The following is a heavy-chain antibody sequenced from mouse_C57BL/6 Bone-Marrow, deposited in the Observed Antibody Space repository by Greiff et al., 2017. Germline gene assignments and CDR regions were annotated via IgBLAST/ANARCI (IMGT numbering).Heavy chain of an antibody. Sequence: QVQLQQPGAELVMPGASVKLSCKASGYTFTSYWMHWVKQRPGQGLEWIGEIDPSDSYTNYNQKFKGKSTLTVDKSSSTAYMQLSSLTSEDSAVYYCASRPDGYYESWYFDVWGTGTTVTVSS. CDR1: GYTFTSYW. J-gene: IGHJ1*03. V-gene: IGHV1-69*01. CDR3: ASRPDGYYESWYFDV. CDR2: IDPSDSYT. D-gene: IGHD2-3*01.